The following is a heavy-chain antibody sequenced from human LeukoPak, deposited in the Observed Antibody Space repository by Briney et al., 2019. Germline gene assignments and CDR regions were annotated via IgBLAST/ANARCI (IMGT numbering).Heavy chain of an antibody. CDR1: GFTVSRNY. V-gene: IGHV3-53*01. D-gene: IGHD3-22*01. J-gene: IGHJ3*02. CDR2: ISSGGNT. CDR3: ARNDRGAFDI. Sequence: GGSLRLACAASGFTVSRNYMSWVRQAPGKGLEWVSVISSGGNTYYTDSVKGRFTISRDNSKNTLYLQVSSLRVEDTAVYYCARNDRGAFDIWGQGTMVTVSS.